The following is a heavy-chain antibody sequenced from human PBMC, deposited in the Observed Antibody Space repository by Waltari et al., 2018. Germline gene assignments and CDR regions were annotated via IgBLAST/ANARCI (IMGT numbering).Heavy chain of an antibody. V-gene: IGHV4-34*01. CDR3: AGWVGRWPRRGGFDY. CDR1: GGSFSGYY. Sequence: QVQLQQWGAGLLKPSETLSLTCAVYGGSFSGYYWSWIRQPPGKGLEWIGEINHSGSTNYNPSLKSRVTISVDKSKNQFSLKLSAVTAADTAVDYCAGWVGRWPRRGGFDYWGQGTLVTVSS. CDR2: INHSGST. D-gene: IGHD3-10*01. J-gene: IGHJ4*02.